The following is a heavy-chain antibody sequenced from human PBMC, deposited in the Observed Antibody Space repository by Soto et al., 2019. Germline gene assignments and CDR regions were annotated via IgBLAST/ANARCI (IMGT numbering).Heavy chain of an antibody. CDR1: GFTFSSYA. D-gene: IGHD4-17*01. Sequence: EVQLLEPGGGLVQPGGSLRLSCAASGFTFSSYAMSWVRQAPGKGLEWVSAISGSGGSTYYADSVKGRFTISRDNSKNTLYLQMNSLRAEDTAVYYCAKTRPETTVTDNWFDPWGQGTLVTVST. CDR2: ISGSGGST. J-gene: IGHJ5*02. V-gene: IGHV3-23*01. CDR3: AKTRPETTVTDNWFDP.